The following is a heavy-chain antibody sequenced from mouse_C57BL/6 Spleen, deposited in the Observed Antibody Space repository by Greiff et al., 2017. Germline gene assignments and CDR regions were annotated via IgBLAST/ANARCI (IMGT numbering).Heavy chain of an antibody. V-gene: IGHV1-64*01. J-gene: IGHJ4*01. CDR2: IHPNSGST. CDR3: ARFLYAMDY. Sequence: QVQLKQPGAELVKPGASVKLSCTASGYTFTSYWMHWVKQRPGQGLEWIGMIHPNSGSTNYNEKFKSKATLTVDKSSSTAYMQLSSLTSEDSAVYYCARFLYAMDYWGQGTSVTVSS. CDR1: GYTFTSYW.